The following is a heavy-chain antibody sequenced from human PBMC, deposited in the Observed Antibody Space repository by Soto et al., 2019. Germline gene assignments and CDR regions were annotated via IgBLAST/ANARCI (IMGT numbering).Heavy chain of an antibody. D-gene: IGHD2-2*01. CDR2: INAGNGNT. Sequence: ASVKVSCKASGYTFTSYAMHWVRQAPGQRLEWMGWINAGNGNTKYSQKFQGRVAITRDTSASTAYMELSSLRSEDTAVYYCARDRYCSSTSCHPEYFDYWGQGTLVTVS. V-gene: IGHV1-3*01. CDR3: ARDRYCSSTSCHPEYFDY. J-gene: IGHJ4*02. CDR1: GYTFTSYA.